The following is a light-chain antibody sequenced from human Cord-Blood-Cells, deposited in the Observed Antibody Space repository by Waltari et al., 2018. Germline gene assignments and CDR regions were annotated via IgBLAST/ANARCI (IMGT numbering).Light chain of an antibody. V-gene: IGKV1-5*01. CDR2: DAS. CDR3: QHCNRYSPTWT. CDR1: QSIRSG. Sequence: DIQIPQSLSTRSASVGARVTITCRASQSIRSGWAWYQRKPGKAPKLLIYDASGLESGVPSMFSGSGSGTECTLTISSLQPDDLATYYCQHCNRYSPTWTFGQGTKVEIK. J-gene: IGKJ1*01.